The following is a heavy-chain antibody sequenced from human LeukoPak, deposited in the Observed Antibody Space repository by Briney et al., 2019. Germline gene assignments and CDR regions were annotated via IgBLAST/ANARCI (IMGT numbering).Heavy chain of an antibody. CDR3: ARDGLHTAHFDY. V-gene: IGHV3-48*03. Sequence: GGSLRLSCAASGFTLSSYEMNWVRLAPGKGLEWISYISRTGNSIYYADSVKGRFTISRDSAKNSLYLQMNSLRDEDTAVYYCARDGLHTAHFDYWGQGTLVTVSS. J-gene: IGHJ4*02. CDR1: GFTLSSYE. D-gene: IGHD5-18*01. CDR2: ISRTGNSI.